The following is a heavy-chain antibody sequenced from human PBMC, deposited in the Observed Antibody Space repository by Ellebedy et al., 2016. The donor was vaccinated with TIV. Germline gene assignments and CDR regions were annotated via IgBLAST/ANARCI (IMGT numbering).Heavy chain of an antibody. CDR2: TNSHASST. D-gene: IGHD6-19*01. Sequence: HTGGSLRLSCAASGFTFSNHWMHWVRQAPGKGLVWVSRTNSHASSTTYADSVKGRFTISRDNAKSTLYLQMNSLRADDTAVYYCARGGYYSSGSSDFWGQGTLVTVSS. CDR3: ARGGYYSSGSSDF. CDR1: GFTFSNHW. J-gene: IGHJ4*02. V-gene: IGHV3-74*01.